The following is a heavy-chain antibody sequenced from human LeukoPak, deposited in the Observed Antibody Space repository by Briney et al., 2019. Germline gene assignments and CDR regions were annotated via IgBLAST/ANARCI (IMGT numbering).Heavy chain of an antibody. CDR1: GFTFSSYS. CDR3: ARDLRGSFPGIAVAGGDY. D-gene: IGHD6-19*01. V-gene: IGHV3-48*04. CDR2: ITTSSDTI. J-gene: IGHJ4*02. Sequence: GGSLRLSCAASGFTFSSYSMNWVRQAPGKGREGVSYITTSSDTIYYADSVKGRFTISRDNAKNTVYLQMNSLRAEDTAVYYCARDLRGSFPGIAVAGGDYWGQGTLVTVSS.